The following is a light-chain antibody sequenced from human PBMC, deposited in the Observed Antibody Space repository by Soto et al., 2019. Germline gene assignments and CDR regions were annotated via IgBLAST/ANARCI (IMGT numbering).Light chain of an antibody. CDR3: QHYGSSGT. CDR1: QSVSNSY. J-gene: IGKJ1*01. V-gene: IGKV3-20*01. Sequence: EIVLKQSPGTLSPSPGEIATLSCRASQSVSNSYLAWYQQEPGQALRLRIYGASHRDTGIPDRFSGSESGTDFTLTISRLGTEDFALYYCQHYGSSGTFGQGTKVESK. CDR2: GAS.